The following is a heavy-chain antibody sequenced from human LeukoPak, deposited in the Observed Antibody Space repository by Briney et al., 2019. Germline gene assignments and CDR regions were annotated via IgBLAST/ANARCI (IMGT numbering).Heavy chain of an antibody. V-gene: IGHV3-21*01. CDR1: RFTFSRYS. Sequence: GGSLRLSCAASRFTFSRYSMNWVRQAPGKGLGWVSSISSSSSYIYYADSVKGRFTISRDNAKNSLYLQMNSLRAEDTAVYYCARTIFGVVIIPYFDYWGQGTLVTVSS. CDR3: ARTIFGVVIIPYFDY. J-gene: IGHJ4*02. D-gene: IGHD3-3*01. CDR2: ISSSSSYI.